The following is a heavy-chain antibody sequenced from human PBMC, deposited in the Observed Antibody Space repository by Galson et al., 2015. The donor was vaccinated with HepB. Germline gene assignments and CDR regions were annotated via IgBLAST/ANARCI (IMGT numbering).Heavy chain of an antibody. V-gene: IGHV3-21*01. Sequence: SLRLSCAASGFGFSTYNINWVRQAPGRGLEWVSCIDDDSHNTSYADSIVGRFIISRDAAKNSLFLQMNRLRVEDTAVYYCARSWDLRRELDLWGQGTLVTVSS. J-gene: IGHJ4*02. CDR1: GFGFSTYN. CDR3: ARSWDLRRELDL. CDR2: IDDDSHNT. D-gene: IGHD3-16*01.